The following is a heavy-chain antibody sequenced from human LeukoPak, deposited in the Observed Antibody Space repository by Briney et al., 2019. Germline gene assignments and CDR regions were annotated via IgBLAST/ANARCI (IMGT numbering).Heavy chain of an antibody. CDR2: INHSGST. Sequence: SETLSLTCAVYGGSFSGYYWSWIRQPPGKGLEWIGEINHSGSTNYNPSLKSRVTISVDTSKSQFSLKLSSVTAADTAVYYCARGRASAAGPFDYWGQGTLVTVSS. CDR1: GGSFSGYY. J-gene: IGHJ4*02. V-gene: IGHV4-34*01. D-gene: IGHD6-13*01. CDR3: ARGRASAAGPFDY.